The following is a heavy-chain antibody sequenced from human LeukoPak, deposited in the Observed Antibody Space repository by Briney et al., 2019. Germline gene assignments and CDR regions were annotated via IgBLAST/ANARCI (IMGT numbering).Heavy chain of an antibody. V-gene: IGHV3-23*01. J-gene: IGHJ4*02. CDR1: GFTFSSYA. Sequence: PGGSLRLSCAASGFTFSSYAMTWVRQAPGKGLEWVSGISGSGGNTYYAAYVKGGFTISRDNSKTTLYLQMNSLRAEDTALYYCAKDQYSSSQPRILDYWGQGTLVTVSS. CDR2: ISGSGGNT. D-gene: IGHD6-13*01. CDR3: AKDQYSSSQPRILDY.